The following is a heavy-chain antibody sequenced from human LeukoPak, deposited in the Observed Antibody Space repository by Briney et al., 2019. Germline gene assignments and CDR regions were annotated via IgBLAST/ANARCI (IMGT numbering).Heavy chain of an antibody. CDR2: ISGSGGST. CDR1: GFTFNTYT. Sequence: GGSLRLSCAVSGFTFNTYTMSWVRQAPGKGLEWVSAISGSGGSTYYADSVKGRFTISRDNSKNTLYLQMNSLRAEDTAVYYCAKSMESIAVADFDYWGQGTLVTVSS. J-gene: IGHJ4*02. D-gene: IGHD6-19*01. V-gene: IGHV3-23*01. CDR3: AKSMESIAVADFDY.